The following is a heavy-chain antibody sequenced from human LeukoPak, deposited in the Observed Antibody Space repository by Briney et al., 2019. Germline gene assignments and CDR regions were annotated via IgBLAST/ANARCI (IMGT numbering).Heavy chain of an antibody. D-gene: IGHD6-19*01. J-gene: IGHJ6*03. Sequence: SETLSLTCTVSGGSISSSSYYWGWIRQPPGKGLEWIGSIYYSGDTYYNPSLKSRRVTISVDTSKNQFSLMLSSDCARHQWHYYYYMGVWGKGSTVTVSS. CDR3: YMGV. CDR2: IYYSGDT. V-gene: IGHV4-39*01. CDR1: GGSISSSSYY.